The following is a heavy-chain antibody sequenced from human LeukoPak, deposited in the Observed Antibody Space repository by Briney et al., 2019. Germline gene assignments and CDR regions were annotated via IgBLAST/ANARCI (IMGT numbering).Heavy chain of an antibody. Sequence: GGSLRLSCAASGFTVSSNYMSWVRQAPGKGLEWVSVIYSGGSTYYADSVKGRFTISRDNSKNTLYLQMNSLRAEDTAVYYCARVASVMVTYYYMDVWGKGTTVTISS. CDR1: GFTVSSNY. V-gene: IGHV3-53*01. D-gene: IGHD5-18*01. CDR3: ARVASVMVTYYYMDV. CDR2: IYSGGST. J-gene: IGHJ6*03.